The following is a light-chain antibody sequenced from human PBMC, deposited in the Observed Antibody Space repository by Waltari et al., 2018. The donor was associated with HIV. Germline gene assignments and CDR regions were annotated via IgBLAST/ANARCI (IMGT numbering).Light chain of an antibody. CDR3: AAWDASLSRWV. Sequence: QSVLIQQPSASGTPGQRVTISCSGRRLNIGSNSVTWYTLLPGAAPRLLIYNNNQRPSGVPDRFSGSKSGTSASLAISGLQSEDEADYYCAAWDASLSRWVFGGGTKLTVL. J-gene: IGLJ3*02. CDR1: RLNIGSNS. CDR2: NNN. V-gene: IGLV1-44*01.